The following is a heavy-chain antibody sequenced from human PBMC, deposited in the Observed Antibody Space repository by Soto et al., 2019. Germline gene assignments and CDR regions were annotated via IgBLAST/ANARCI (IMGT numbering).Heavy chain of an antibody. CDR1: GFTFSSYG. V-gene: IGHV3-30*18. CDR3: AKVIAVAGPPTYYHYGMDV. D-gene: IGHD6-19*01. CDR2: ISYDGSNK. J-gene: IGHJ6*02. Sequence: PGGSLRLSCAASGFTFSSYGMHWVRQAPGKGLEWVAVISYDGSNKYYADSVKGRFTISRDNSKNTLYLQMNSLGAEDTAVYYCAKVIAVAGPPTYYHYGMDVWGQGTTVTVS.